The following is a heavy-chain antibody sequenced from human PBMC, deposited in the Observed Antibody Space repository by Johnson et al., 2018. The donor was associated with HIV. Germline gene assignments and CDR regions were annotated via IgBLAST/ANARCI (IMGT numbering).Heavy chain of an antibody. J-gene: IGHJ3*02. D-gene: IGHD6-19*01. Sequence: VQLVESGGGLVQPGGSLRLSCAASGFTVSSNYMSWVRQAPGKGLEWVSVIYSGGSTYYADSVKGRFTISRDNSKNTLYLQMNSLRAEDTAVYYCARVGPIAVEATGALDIWGQGTMVTVSS. CDR3: ARVGPIAVEATGALDI. CDR1: GFTVSSNY. CDR2: IYSGGST. V-gene: IGHV3-66*01.